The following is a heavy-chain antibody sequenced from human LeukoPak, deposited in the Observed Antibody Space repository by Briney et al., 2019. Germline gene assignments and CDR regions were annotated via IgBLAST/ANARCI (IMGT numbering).Heavy chain of an antibody. V-gene: IGHV3-11*06. CDR3: ARPYSGSYYELDY. CDR2: ISSSSSYT. CDR1: GFTFSHYY. J-gene: IGHJ4*02. D-gene: IGHD1-26*01. Sequence: SGGSLRLSCAASGFTFSHYYMSRIRQAPGKGLEWVSYISSSSSYTNYADSVKGRFTISRDNAKNSLYLQMNSLRAEDTAVYYCARPYSGSYYELDYWGQGTLVTVSS.